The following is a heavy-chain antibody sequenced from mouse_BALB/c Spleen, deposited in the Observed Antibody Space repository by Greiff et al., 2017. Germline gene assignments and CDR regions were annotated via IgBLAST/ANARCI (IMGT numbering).Heavy chain of an antibody. J-gene: IGHJ4*01. V-gene: IGHV1S22*01. CDR2: IYPGSGST. CDR3: TRGYYYAMDY. CDR1: GYTFTSYW. Sequence: LQQPGSELVRPGASVKLSCKASGYTFTSYWMHWVKQRPGQGLEWIGNIYPGSGSTNYDEKFKSKATLTVDTSSSTAYMQLSSLTSEDSAVYYCTRGYYYAMDYWGQGTSVTVSS.